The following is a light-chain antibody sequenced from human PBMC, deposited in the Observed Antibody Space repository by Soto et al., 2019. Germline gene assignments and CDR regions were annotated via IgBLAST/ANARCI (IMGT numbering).Light chain of an antibody. CDR1: SSDIGAYKY. J-gene: IGLJ2*01. CDR2: DVT. Sequence: QSALTQPASVSGSPGQSITISCTGTSSDIGAYKYVSWYQHHPGKAPKLMIYDVTNRPSGVPDRFSGSKSGNRASVTISGLQADDEAHYYCSSYTSSSALFGGGTKLTVL. CDR3: SSYTSSSAL. V-gene: IGLV2-14*03.